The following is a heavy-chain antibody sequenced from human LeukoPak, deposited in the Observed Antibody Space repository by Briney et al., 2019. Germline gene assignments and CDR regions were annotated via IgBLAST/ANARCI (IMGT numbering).Heavy chain of an antibody. CDR2: ISGSGGST. CDR1: GFTVNNNY. CDR3: AKDGAGSQSYCSSTSCYVDY. V-gene: IGHV3-23*01. D-gene: IGHD2-2*01. Sequence: PGGSLRLSCAASGFTVNNNYMSWVRQAPGKGLEWVSAISGSGGSTYYADSVKGRFTISRDNSKNTLYLQMNSLRAEDTAVYYCAKDGAGSQSYCSSTSCYVDYWGQGTLVTVSS. J-gene: IGHJ4*02.